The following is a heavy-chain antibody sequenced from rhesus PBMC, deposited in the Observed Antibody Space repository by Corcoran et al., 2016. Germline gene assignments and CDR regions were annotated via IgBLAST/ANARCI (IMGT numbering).Heavy chain of an antibody. CDR1: GDSFSRYW. V-gene: IGHV4-80*01. D-gene: IGHD1-44*02. CDR3: ARAAGGANGPFFDD. J-gene: IGHJ4*01. Sequence: QVQLQESGPGLVKPSETLSLACAVSGDSFSRYWWSWIRQPPGKGLGWIGEIAGVNGNTNYTPPLKSRVTISKDTSNSQGSLKLTSVTAADTAVYFCARAAGGANGPFFDDWGQGVLVTVSS. CDR2: IAGVNGNT.